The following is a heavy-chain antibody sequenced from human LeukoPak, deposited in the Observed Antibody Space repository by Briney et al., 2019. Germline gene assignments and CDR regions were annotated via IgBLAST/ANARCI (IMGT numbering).Heavy chain of an antibody. CDR3: ARSVTTRANDAFDI. J-gene: IGHJ3*02. D-gene: IGHD4-17*01. Sequence: SETLSLTCTVSGGSISSYYWSWIRQPPGKGLEWVGYLYYSGSTKCNPSLKSRVTVSVDTSKNQFSLKLSSVTAADTAVYYCARSVTTRANDAFDIWGQGTMVTVSS. V-gene: IGHV4-59*08. CDR2: LYYSGST. CDR1: GGSISSYY.